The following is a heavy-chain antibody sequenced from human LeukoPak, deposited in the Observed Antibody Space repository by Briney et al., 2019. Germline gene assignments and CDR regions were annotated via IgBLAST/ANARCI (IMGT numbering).Heavy chain of an antibody. CDR1: GYTFTSYA. CDR3: ARADSSGYHYIY. J-gene: IGHJ4*02. D-gene: IGHD3-22*01. V-gene: IGHV1-3*01. Sequence: ASVKVSCKASGYTFTSYAMHWVRQAPGQRLEWMGWINAGNGNTKYSQKFQGRVTITRDTSASTAYMELSSLRSEDTAVYYCARADSSGYHYIYWGQGTLVTVSS. CDR2: INAGNGNT.